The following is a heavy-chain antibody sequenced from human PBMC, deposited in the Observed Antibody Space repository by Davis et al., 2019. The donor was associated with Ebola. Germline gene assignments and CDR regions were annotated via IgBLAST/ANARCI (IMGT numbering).Heavy chain of an antibody. Sequence: MPSETLSLTCAVSGGSISSSNWWSWIRQPPGKGLEWIGSIYYSGSTYYNPSLKSRVTISVDTSKNQFSLKLSSVTAADTAVYYCARPPGDSSGYYDDYWGQGTLVTVSS. D-gene: IGHD3-22*01. CDR1: GGSISSSNW. CDR3: ARPPGDSSGYYDDY. V-gene: IGHV4-39*01. J-gene: IGHJ4*02. CDR2: IYYSGST.